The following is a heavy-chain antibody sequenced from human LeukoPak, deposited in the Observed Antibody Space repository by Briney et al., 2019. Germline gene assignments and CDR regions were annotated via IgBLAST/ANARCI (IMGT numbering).Heavy chain of an antibody. Sequence: GGSLRLSCAASGFTFSSYSMNWVRQAPGKGLEWVSAISGSGGSTYYADSVKGRFTISRDNSKNTLYLQMNSLRAEDTAVYYCAKGSALSSGWYSTVDYWGQGTLVTVSS. V-gene: IGHV3-23*01. CDR3: AKGSALSSGWYSTVDY. D-gene: IGHD6-19*01. CDR1: GFTFSSYS. J-gene: IGHJ4*02. CDR2: ISGSGGST.